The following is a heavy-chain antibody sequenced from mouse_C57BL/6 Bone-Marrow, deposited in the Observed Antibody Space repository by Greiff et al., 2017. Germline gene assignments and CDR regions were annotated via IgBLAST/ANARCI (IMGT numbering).Heavy chain of an antibody. J-gene: IGHJ4*01. Sequence: VKLQQPGAELVKPGASVKVSCKASGYTFTSYWMHWVKQRPGQGLEWIGRIHPSDSDTNYNQKFKGKATLTVDKSSSTAYMQLSSLTSEDSAVYYCAIRGGPSYYAMDYWGQGTSVTVSS. CDR3: AIRGGPSYYAMDY. D-gene: IGHD3-3*01. CDR1: GYTFTSYW. CDR2: IHPSDSDT. V-gene: IGHV1-74*01.